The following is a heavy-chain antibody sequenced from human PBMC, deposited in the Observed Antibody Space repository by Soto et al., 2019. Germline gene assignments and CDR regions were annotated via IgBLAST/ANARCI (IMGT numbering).Heavy chain of an antibody. CDR1: GGSVSGYY. CDR2: INHSGST. V-gene: IGHV4-34*01. CDR3: ARGIVVVPAAMYFDY. J-gene: IGHJ4*02. D-gene: IGHD2-2*01. Sequence: SETLSLTCAVYGGSVSGYYWSWIRQPPGKGLEWIGEINHSGSTNYNPSLKSRVTISVDTSKNQFSLKLSSVTAADTAVYYCARGIVVVPAAMYFDYWGQGTLVTVSS.